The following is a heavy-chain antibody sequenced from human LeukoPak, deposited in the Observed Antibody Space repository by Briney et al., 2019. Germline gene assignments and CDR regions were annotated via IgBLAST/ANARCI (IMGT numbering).Heavy chain of an antibody. Sequence: SETLSLTCTVSGGSISSYYWSWIRQPAGKGLEWIGRIYTSGSTNYNPSLKSRVTMSVDTSKNQFSLKLSSVTAADTAVYYCARVVAAAGMGGYYYMDVWGKGTTVTISS. J-gene: IGHJ6*03. V-gene: IGHV4-4*07. D-gene: IGHD6-13*01. CDR3: ARVVAAAGMGGYYYMDV. CDR1: GGSISSYY. CDR2: IYTSGST.